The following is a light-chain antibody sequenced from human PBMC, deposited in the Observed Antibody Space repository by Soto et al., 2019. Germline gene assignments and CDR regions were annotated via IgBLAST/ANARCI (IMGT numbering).Light chain of an antibody. V-gene: IGKV3-11*01. J-gene: IGKJ3*01. CDR3: QHRSNWPLS. CDR1: QSVSSY. Sequence: EIVLTQSPATLSLSPAERATLSCRASQSVSSYLAWYQQKPGQAPRLLIYDASNRATGIPARFSGSGSGTEFTLTISSLEPEDFAVYYCQHRSNWPLSFGPGTKVDIK. CDR2: DAS.